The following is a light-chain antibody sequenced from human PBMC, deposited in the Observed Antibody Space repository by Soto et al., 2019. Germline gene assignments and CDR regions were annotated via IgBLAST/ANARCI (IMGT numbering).Light chain of an antibody. V-gene: IGKV1-39*01. CDR1: QSISRN. CDR3: QQSYTTASIT. CDR2: AAS. Sequence: DIQMTQSPSSLSASVGDRVTITCRASQSISRNLNWYQHKPGKAPKLLIYAASSLQNGVPSRFSGGGSGTAFTLSNSSLQPEDFGTYSCQQSYTTASITFGQGTRLEIK. J-gene: IGKJ5*01.